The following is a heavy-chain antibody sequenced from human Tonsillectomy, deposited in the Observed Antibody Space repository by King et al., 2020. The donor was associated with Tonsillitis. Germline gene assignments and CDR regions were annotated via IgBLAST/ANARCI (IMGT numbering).Heavy chain of an antibody. CDR2: ISGSGGST. CDR1: GFTFSSYA. D-gene: IGHD2-21*02. V-gene: IGHV3-23*04. CDR3: ASSLGVTQRVGLDY. J-gene: IGHJ4*02. Sequence: VQLVESGEGLVQPGGSLRLSCAASGFTFSSYAMSWVRQAPGKGLEWVSAISGSGGSTYYADSVKGRFTISRDNSKNTLYLQMNSLRAEDTAVYYCASSLGVTQRVGLDYWGQGTLVTVSS.